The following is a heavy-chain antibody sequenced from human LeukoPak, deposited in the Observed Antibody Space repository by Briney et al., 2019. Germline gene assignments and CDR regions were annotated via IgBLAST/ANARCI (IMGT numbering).Heavy chain of an antibody. D-gene: IGHD3-10*01. CDR1: GFTFSSYW. Sequence: GGSLRLSCAASGFTFSSYWMSWVRQAPGKGLEWVANIQQDGTDKYYVDSVKGRFTVSRDNAKNSLYLQMNSLRAEDTALYYCARIVYYYGSGSYRYDNWGQGTLVTVSS. CDR3: ARIVYYYGSGSYRYDN. CDR2: IQQDGTDK. J-gene: IGHJ4*02. V-gene: IGHV3-7*01.